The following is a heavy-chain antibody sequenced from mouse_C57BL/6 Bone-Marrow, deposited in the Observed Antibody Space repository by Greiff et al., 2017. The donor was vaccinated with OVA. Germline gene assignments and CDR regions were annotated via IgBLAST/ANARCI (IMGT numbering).Heavy chain of an antibody. Sequence: QVQLQQSGAELVMPGASVKLSCKASGYTFTSYWMHWVKQRPGPGLEWIGEIDPSDSYTNYNQKFKGKSTLTVDKSSSTAYMQLSSQTSEDSAVYYCAREGYFDVWGTGTTVTVSS. CDR3: AREGYFDV. CDR1: GYTFTSYW. CDR2: IDPSDSYT. V-gene: IGHV1-69*01. J-gene: IGHJ1*03.